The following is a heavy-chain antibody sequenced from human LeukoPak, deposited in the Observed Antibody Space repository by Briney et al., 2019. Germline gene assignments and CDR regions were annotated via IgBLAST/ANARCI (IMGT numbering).Heavy chain of an antibody. CDR2: IYYSGST. Sequence: SETLSLTCTVSGGSISSYYWSWIRQPPGKGLEWIGYIYYSGSTNYNPSLKSRVTMSVDTSKNQFSLKLSSVTAADTAVYYCASGPREYYFDYWGQGTLVTVSS. CDR1: GGSISSYY. J-gene: IGHJ4*02. D-gene: IGHD5-24*01. CDR3: ASGPREYYFDY. V-gene: IGHV4-59*12.